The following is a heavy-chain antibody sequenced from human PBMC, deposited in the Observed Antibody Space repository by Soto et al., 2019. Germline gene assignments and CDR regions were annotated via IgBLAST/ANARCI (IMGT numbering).Heavy chain of an antibody. D-gene: IGHD3-22*01. CDR1: GFTFSNAW. Sequence: VGSLRLSCAASGFTFSNAWMSWVRQAPGKGLEWVGRIKSKTDGGTTDYAAPVKGRFTISRDDSKNTLYLQMNSLKTEDTAVYYCTTVLASGYYASSGYYFDYCGQRTLVTVSS. V-gene: IGHV3-15*01. J-gene: IGHJ4*02. CDR3: TTVLASGYYASSGYYFDY. CDR2: IKSKTDGGTT.